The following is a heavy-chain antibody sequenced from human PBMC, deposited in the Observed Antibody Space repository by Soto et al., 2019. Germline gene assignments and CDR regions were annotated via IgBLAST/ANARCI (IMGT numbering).Heavy chain of an antibody. V-gene: IGHV4-4*07. D-gene: IGHD3-22*01. CDR1: GGYISNYY. CDR3: ARDATGSSGYYGDSSEWDYFDY. CDR2: IYTSGST. Sequence: QVQLQESGPGLVKPSETLSLTCTVSGGYISNYYWSWIRQPAGKGLEWIGRIYTSGSTNYNPSLKSRVTMSVDTSKNQFSLKLSSVTAADTAVYYCARDATGSSGYYGDSSEWDYFDYWGQGTLVTVSS. J-gene: IGHJ4*02.